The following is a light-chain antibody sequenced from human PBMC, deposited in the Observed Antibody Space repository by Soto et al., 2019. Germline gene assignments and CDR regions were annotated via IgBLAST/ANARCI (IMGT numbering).Light chain of an antibody. CDR2: DAS. CDR3: QQRSNWRIT. CDR1: QSVSSY. V-gene: IGKV3-11*01. J-gene: IGKJ5*01. Sequence: EIVLTQSPATLSLSPGERATLSCRASQSVSSYLAWYQQKPGQAPRLLIYDASNRAHGIPARFSGSGSGTDFTLTISSLEPEDFAVYYCQQRSNWRITFGQGTRLEIK.